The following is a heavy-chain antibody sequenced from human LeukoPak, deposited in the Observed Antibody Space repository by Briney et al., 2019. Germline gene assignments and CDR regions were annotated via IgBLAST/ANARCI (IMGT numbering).Heavy chain of an antibody. J-gene: IGHJ4*02. CDR2: ISSRSDYI. Sequence: KPGGSLRLSCAASGFTFSTYDMNWVRQAPGKGLEWLSAISSRSDYIYYADSVKVRFTVSRDSAENTFYLHMNSLRAEATAVSYFARDIYGSGTHPFDYWGQGTLVTVSS. CDR3: ARDIYGSGTHPFDY. V-gene: IGHV3-21*06. CDR1: GFTFSTYD. D-gene: IGHD3-10*01.